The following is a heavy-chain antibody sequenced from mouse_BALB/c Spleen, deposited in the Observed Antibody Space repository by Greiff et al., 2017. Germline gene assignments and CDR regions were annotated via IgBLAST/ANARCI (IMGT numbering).Heavy chain of an antibody. J-gene: IGHJ3*01. Sequence: EVQLVESGGGLVQPGGSRKLSCAASGFTFSSFGMHWVRQAPEKGLEWVAYISSGSSTIYYADTVKGRFTISRDNPKNTLFLQMTSLRSEDTAMYYCARNYYGSSYVRWFAYWGQGTLVTVSA. V-gene: IGHV5-17*02. CDR1: GFTFSSFG. D-gene: IGHD1-1*01. CDR3: ARNYYGSSYVRWFAY. CDR2: ISSGSSTI.